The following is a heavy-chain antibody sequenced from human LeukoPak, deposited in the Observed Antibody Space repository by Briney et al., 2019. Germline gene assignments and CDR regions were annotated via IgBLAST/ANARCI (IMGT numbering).Heavy chain of an antibody. V-gene: IGHV3-23*01. J-gene: IGHJ6*03. CDR2: ISGSGGST. CDR3: AGDGSRGYYMDV. Sequence: GGSLRLSCAASGFTFSSYAMSWVRQAPGKGLEWVSAISGSGGSTYYADSVKGRFTISRDNAKNSLYLQMNSLRAEDTAVYYCAGDGSRGYYMDVWGKGTTVTVSS. CDR1: GFTFSSYA. D-gene: IGHD3-10*01.